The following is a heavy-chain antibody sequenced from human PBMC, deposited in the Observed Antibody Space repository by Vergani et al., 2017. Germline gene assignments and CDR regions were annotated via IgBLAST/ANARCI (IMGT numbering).Heavy chain of an antibody. CDR3: ARVSGSGSYYGYYYGMDV. J-gene: IGHJ6*02. CDR2: IYYSGST. V-gene: IGHV4-59*01. Sequence: QVQLQESGSGLVKPSETLSLTCTVSGGSISSYYWSWIRQPPGKGLEWIGYIYYSGSTNYNPSLKSRVTISVDTSKNQFSLKLSSVTAADTAVYYCARVSGSGSYYGYYYGMDVWGQGTTVTVSS. D-gene: IGHD3-10*01. CDR1: GGSISSYY.